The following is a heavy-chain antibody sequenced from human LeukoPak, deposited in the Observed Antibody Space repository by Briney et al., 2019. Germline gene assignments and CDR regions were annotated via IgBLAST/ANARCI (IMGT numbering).Heavy chain of an antibody. CDR1: SGSFSGYY. D-gene: IGHD6-13*01. CDR2: INHSGST. V-gene: IGHV4-34*01. J-gene: IGHJ5*02. Sequence: KPSETLSLTCAVYSGSFSGYYWSWIRQPPGKGLEWIGEINHSGSTNYNPSLKSRVTISVDTSKNQFSLKLSSVTAADTAVYYCASSSWYVGLWFDPWGQGTLVTVSS. CDR3: ASSSWYVGLWFDP.